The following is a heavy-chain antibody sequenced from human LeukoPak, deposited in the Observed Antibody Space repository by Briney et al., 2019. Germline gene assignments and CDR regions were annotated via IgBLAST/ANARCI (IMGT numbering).Heavy chain of an antibody. J-gene: IGHJ5*02. CDR3: AKGGGHNWFDP. CDR2: ISGSGGST. V-gene: IGHV3-23*01. Sequence: GGSLRLSCAASGFTFRNYDLSWVRHAPGKGLEWVSAISGSGGSTYYADSVKGRFTISRDNSKNTLYLQMNSLRAEDTALYYCAKGGGHNWFDPWGQGTLVTVSS. D-gene: IGHD3-10*01. CDR1: GFTFRNYD.